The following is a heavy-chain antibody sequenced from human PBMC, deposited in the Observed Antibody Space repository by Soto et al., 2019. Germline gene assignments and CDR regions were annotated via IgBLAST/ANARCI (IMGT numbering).Heavy chain of an antibody. J-gene: IGHJ6*02. CDR1: GYTFTSYG. Sequence: ASVKFSFKASGYTFTSYGISWVRQAPGQGLERMGWISAYNGNTNYAQKLQCRVTMTTDTSTSTAYMELRSLRSDDTAVYYCARGDIVATDGGYGMGGYYYVMDVWG. CDR2: ISAYNGNT. V-gene: IGHV1-18*04. CDR3: ARGDIVATDGGYGMGGYYYVMDV. D-gene: IGHD5-12*01.